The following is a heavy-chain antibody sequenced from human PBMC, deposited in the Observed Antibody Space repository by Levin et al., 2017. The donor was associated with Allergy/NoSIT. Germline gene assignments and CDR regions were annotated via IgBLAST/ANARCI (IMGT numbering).Heavy chain of an antibody. CDR2: IYPGDSDT. V-gene: IGHV5-51*01. CDR1: GYSFTSYW. CDR3: ARGEKYSSGGYMDDY. J-gene: IGHJ4*02. D-gene: IGHD6-19*01. Sequence: GESLKISCKGSGYSFTSYWIGWVRQMPGKGLEWMGIIYPGDSDTRYSPSFQGQVTISADKSISTAYLQWSSLKASDTAMYYCARGEKYSSGGYMDDYWGQGTLVTVSS.